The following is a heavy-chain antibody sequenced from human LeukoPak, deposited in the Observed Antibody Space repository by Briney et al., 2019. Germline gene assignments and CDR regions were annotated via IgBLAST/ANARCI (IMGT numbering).Heavy chain of an antibody. CDR3: AREGYSGYDFAFDY. V-gene: IGHV3-23*01. D-gene: IGHD5-12*01. CDR2: ISGSGAST. Sequence: GGSLRLSCAASGFTFSSYAMSWVRQAPGKGLEWVSAISGSGASTYYADSVKGRFTIPRDNAKNSLYLQMNSLRAEDTAVYYCAREGYSGYDFAFDYWGQGTLVTVSS. J-gene: IGHJ4*02. CDR1: GFTFSSYA.